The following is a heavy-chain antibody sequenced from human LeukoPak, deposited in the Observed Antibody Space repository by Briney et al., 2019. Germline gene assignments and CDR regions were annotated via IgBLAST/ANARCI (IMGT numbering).Heavy chain of an antibody. CDR2: IYYSGST. D-gene: IGHD3-10*01. CDR3: ARMKDYYYGSGNSRYYYGMDV. CDR1: GGSISSYY. J-gene: IGHJ6*02. V-gene: IGHV4-59*01. Sequence: SSETLSLTCTVSGGSISSYYWSWIRQPPGKGLEWIGYIYYSGSTNYNPSLKSRVTISVDTSKNQFSLKLSSVTAADTAVYYCARMKDYYYGSGNSRYYYGMDVWGQGTTVTVSS.